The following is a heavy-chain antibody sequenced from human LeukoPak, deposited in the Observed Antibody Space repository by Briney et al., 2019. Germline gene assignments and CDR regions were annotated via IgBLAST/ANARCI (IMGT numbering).Heavy chain of an antibody. CDR2: ISSSSSTI. V-gene: IGHV3-48*01. D-gene: IGHD6-13*01. CDR1: GFTFDDYA. J-gene: IGHJ3*02. CDR3: ARSSWYLDDDAFDI. Sequence: GRSLRLSCAASGFTFDDYAMHWVRQAPGKGLEWVSYISSSSSTIYYADSVEGRFTISRDNAKNSLYLQMNSLRAEDTAVYYCARSSWYLDDDAFDIWGQGTMVTVSS.